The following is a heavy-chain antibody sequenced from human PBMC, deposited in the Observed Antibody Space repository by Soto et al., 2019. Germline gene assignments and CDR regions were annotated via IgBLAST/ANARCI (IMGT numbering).Heavy chain of an antibody. J-gene: IGHJ4*02. CDR1: GGSISSSSYY. D-gene: IGHD5-12*01. V-gene: IGHV4-39*01. CDR3: ARRGRGYSGYDPAGFDY. CDR2: IYYSGST. Sequence: QLQLQESGPGLVKPSETLSLTCTVSGGSISSSSYYWGWIRQPPGKGLEWIGSIYYSGSTYYNPSLKSRVTISVDTSKNQFSLKVSSVTAADTAVYYCARRGRGYSGYDPAGFDYWGQGTLVTVSS.